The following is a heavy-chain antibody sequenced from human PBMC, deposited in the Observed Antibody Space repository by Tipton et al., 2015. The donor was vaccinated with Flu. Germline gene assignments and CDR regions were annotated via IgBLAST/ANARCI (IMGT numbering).Heavy chain of an antibody. CDR3: ARDQCNWGPCDFFYGMDV. CDR2: ISASGST. J-gene: IGHJ6*02. V-gene: IGHV4-4*07. D-gene: IGHD7-27*01. Sequence: LRLSCSVSGGSISSHYWSWIRQPAGRGLEWIGRISASGSTNYSPSLKSRVTMSIQMSNDQISLRLRSLTAADTAVYYCARDQCNWGPCDFFYGMDVWGQGTTVTVSS. CDR1: GGSISSHY.